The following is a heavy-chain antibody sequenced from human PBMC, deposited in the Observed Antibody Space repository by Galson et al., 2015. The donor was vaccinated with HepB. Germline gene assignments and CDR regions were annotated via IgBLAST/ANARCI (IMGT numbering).Heavy chain of an antibody. CDR2: ISSSSSYI. D-gene: IGHD2-2*02. J-gene: IGHJ5*02. Sequence: SLRLSCAASGFSFSTYTMNWVRQAPGKGLEWVSSISSSSSYIYYADSVKGRFTISRDNAENSLYLQMNSLRAEDTAVYYCARDPALYCSSTSCYIHGGWFDPWGQGTLVTVSS. V-gene: IGHV3-21*01. CDR1: GFSFSTYT. CDR3: ARDPALYCSSTSCYIHGGWFDP.